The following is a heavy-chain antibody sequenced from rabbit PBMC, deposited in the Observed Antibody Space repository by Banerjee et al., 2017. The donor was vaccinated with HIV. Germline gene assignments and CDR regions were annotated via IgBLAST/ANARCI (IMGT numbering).Heavy chain of an antibody. CDR1: GLDFSSRYW. J-gene: IGHJ4*01. V-gene: IGHV1S45*01. CDR2: INVDSTGIT. D-gene: IGHD1-1*01. Sequence: EESGGDLVKPEGSLTLTCKASGLDFSSRYWICWVRQAPGKGLEWIASINVDSTGITYYASWAKGRFTISKTSSTTVTLQMTSLTAADTATYFCARWGSGWSLSLWGQGTLVTVS. CDR3: ARWGSGWSLSL.